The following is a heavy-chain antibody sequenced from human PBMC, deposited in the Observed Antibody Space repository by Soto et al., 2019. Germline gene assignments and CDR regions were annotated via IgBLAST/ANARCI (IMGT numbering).Heavy chain of an antibody. V-gene: IGHV3-53*01. J-gene: IGHJ6*02. CDR2: IYSGGST. D-gene: IGHD3-10*01. CDR1: GFRFSRYA. Sequence: GGSLRLSCVGSGFRFSRYAMSWVRQSPGKGLEWVSVIYSGGSTYYADSVKGRFTISRDNSKNTLYLQMSSLRAEDTAVYYCASNYYGSGSYYLPYLMYYYGMDVWGQGTTVTVSS. CDR3: ASNYYGSGSYYLPYLMYYYGMDV.